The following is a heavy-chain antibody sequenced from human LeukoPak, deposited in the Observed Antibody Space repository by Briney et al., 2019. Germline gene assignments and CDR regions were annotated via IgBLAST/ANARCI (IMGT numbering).Heavy chain of an antibody. Sequence: PGGSLRLSCAASGFTFSDYYMSWIRQAPGKGLVWVSSISGNNNNIYYADSVGGRFTISRDNARDSLYLQMDSLRAEDTAVYFCAREPHNPEPIDYWGQGTLVTVSS. CDR1: GFTFSDYY. J-gene: IGHJ4*02. CDR2: ISGNNNNI. V-gene: IGHV3-11*04. CDR3: AREPHNPEPIDY.